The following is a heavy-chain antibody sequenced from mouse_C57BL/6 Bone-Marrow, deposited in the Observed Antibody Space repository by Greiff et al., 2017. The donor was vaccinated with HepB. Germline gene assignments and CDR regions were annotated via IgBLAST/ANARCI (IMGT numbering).Heavy chain of an antibody. CDR1: GFNIKDYY. J-gene: IGHJ3*01. Sequence: EVQGVESGAELVKPGASVKLSCTASGFNIKDYYMHWVKQRTEQGLEWIGRIDPEDGETKYAPKFQGKATITADTSSNTAYLQLSSLTSEDTAVYYCALDRTQPGAWFDYWGQGTLVTVSA. CDR2: IDPEDGET. V-gene: IGHV14-2*01. D-gene: IGHD3-2*01. CDR3: ALDRTQPGAWFDY.